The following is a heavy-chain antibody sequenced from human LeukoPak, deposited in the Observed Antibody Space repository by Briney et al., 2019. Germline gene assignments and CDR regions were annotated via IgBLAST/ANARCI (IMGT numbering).Heavy chain of an antibody. Sequence: GGSLRLSCAASGFTFSSYSMNWVRQASGKGLEWVSYISSSSGTIYYADSVKGRFTISRDNAKDSLYLQMNSLRAEDTAVYYCARDKGVSGYSIDYWGQGTLVTVSS. D-gene: IGHD3-22*01. CDR3: ARDKGVSGYSIDY. CDR2: ISSSSGTI. CDR1: GFTFSSYS. V-gene: IGHV3-48*01. J-gene: IGHJ4*02.